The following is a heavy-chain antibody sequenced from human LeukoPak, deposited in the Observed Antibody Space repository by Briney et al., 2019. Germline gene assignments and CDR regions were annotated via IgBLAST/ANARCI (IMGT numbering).Heavy chain of an antibody. V-gene: IGHV3-30*02. J-gene: IGHJ4*02. D-gene: IGHD6-6*01. Sequence: GGSLRLSCAASGFTFSSYGMHWVRQAPGKGLEWVAFIRYDGSNKYYADSVKGRFTISRDNSKNTLYLQMNSLRAEDTAVYYCAKDQVSRYSSSLDYWGQGTLVTVSS. CDR1: GFTFSSYG. CDR2: IRYDGSNK. CDR3: AKDQVSRYSSSLDY.